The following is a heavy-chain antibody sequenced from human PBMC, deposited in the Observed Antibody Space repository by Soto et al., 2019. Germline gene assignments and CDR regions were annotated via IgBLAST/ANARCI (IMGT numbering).Heavy chain of an antibody. CDR2: ISFDGSHK. J-gene: IGHJ4*02. Sequence: QVLLVESGGGVVQPGRSLRLSCAGPGFTFSNYGLHWVRQAPGKGLDWVSFISFDGSHKYYADSVKGRFTISRDNSNNMLYLQMDSLTTEDTAVYYCAKDGAPRYCSRSSCHPAGAYWGQGTLVTVSS. CDR3: AKDGAPRYCSRSSCHPAGAY. V-gene: IGHV3-30*18. D-gene: IGHD2-15*01. CDR1: GFTFSNYG.